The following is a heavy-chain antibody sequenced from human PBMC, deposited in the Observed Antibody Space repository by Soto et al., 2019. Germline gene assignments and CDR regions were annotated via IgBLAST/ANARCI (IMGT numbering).Heavy chain of an antibody. V-gene: IGHV1-2*02. J-gene: IGHJ3*01. Sequence: RASVKVSCKASGYTFTANQLHWVRQAPGQGLEWVGWINPNRTGTNYAQKFQGRVIMTRDTSTSTAFLELRRLGSDDTAVYYCARDVRHGFDVWGQGAKVTVSS. CDR1: GYTFTANQ. CDR3: ARDVRHGFDV. CDR2: INPNRTGT.